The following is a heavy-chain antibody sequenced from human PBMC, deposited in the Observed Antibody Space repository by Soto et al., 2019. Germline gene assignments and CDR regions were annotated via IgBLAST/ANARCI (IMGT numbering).Heavy chain of an antibody. CDR3: ARAFQLGYCSSTSCYSVWFDP. CDR2: INHSGST. D-gene: IGHD2-2*01. J-gene: IGHJ5*02. CDR1: GGSFSGYY. V-gene: IGHV4-34*01. Sequence: TSETLSLTCAVYGGSFSGYYWSWIRQPPGKGLEWIGEINHSGSTNYNPSLKSRVTISVDTSKNQFSLKLSSVTAADTAVYYCARAFQLGYCSSTSCYSVWFDPWGQGTLVTVSS.